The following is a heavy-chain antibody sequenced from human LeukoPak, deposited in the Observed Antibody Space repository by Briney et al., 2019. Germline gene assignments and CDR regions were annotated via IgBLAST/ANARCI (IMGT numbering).Heavy chain of an antibody. D-gene: IGHD1-26*01. CDR2: IYTSGST. V-gene: IGHV4-61*02. Sequence: SQTLSFTCTVSGGSISSGSYYWSWIRQPAGKGLEWIGRIYTSGSTNYNPSLKSRVTISVDTSKNQFSLKLSSVTAADTAVYYCARDPGGSYPRMGYYGMDVWGQGTTVTVSS. J-gene: IGHJ6*02. CDR1: GGSISSGSYY. CDR3: ARDPGGSYPRMGYYGMDV.